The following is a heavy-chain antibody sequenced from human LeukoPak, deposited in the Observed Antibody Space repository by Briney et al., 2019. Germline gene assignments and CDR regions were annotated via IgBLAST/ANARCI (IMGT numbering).Heavy chain of an antibody. CDR2: IYYSGIT. V-gene: IGHV4-39*01. CDR3: ARSDYYDYRQIDY. Sequence: SETLSLTCTVSGDSISTSSYYWGWVRQTPGKGLQWLGSIYYSGITHYNPSLTSRLTIYVDTSRNQFSLHLFSVTAADTAVFYCARSDYYDYRQIDYWGQGTLFTVSS. J-gene: IGHJ4*02. D-gene: IGHD3-16*01. CDR1: GDSISTSSYY.